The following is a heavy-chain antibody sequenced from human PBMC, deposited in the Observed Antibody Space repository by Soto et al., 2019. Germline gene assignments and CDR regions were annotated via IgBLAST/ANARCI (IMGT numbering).Heavy chain of an antibody. CDR2: INPNSGGT. CDR3: ARVGTTGTTAAFDI. J-gene: IGHJ3*02. V-gene: IGHV1-2*02. D-gene: IGHD1-1*01. CDR1: GYTFTGYY. Sequence: ASVKVSCKASGYTFTGYYMHWVRQAPGQGLEWMGWINPNSGGTNYAQKFQDRVTMTRDTSISTAYMELSRLRSDDTAVYYCARVGTTGTTAAFDIRGQGTTVTVSS.